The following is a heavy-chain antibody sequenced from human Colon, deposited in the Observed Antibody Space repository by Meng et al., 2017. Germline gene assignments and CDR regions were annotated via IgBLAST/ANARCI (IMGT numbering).Heavy chain of an antibody. CDR3: ARDRGEVNDY. D-gene: IGHD3-10*01. J-gene: IGHJ4*02. V-gene: IGHV3-66*01. CDR1: GLTVSSNY. Sequence: GESLKISCAASGLTVSSNYMSWVRQAPGKGLEWVSIIYPAGDTYYADSVKGRFTISRDNAKNSLYLQMNSLRAEDTAVYYCARDRGEVNDYWGQGTLVTVSS. CDR2: IYPAGDT.